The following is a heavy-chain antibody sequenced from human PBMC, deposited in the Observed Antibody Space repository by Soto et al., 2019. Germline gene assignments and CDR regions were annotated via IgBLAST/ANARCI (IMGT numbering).Heavy chain of an antibody. V-gene: IGHV1-18*01. Sequence: ASVKVSCKASGYTFTSYGISWVRQAPGQGLEWMGWISAYNGNTNYAQKLQGRVTMTTDTSTSTASMGLRSLQTGHRAKTGHQNLPRRSQRRATLTHETSRSPASMGRRSRGSDNTAVYYGARVYPNYYYYYYMDVWGKGTTVTVSS. CDR1: GYTFTSYG. CDR3: QNLPRRSQRRATLTHETSRSPASMGRRSRGSDNTAVYYGARVYPNYYYYYYMDV. J-gene: IGHJ6*03. CDR2: ISAYNGNT. D-gene: IGHD3-10*01.